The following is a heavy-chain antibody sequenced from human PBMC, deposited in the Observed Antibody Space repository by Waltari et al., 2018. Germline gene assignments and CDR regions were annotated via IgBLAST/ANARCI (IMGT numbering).Heavy chain of an antibody. Sequence: QVQLVESGGGVVQPGRSLSRSCAASGFTFSSYAMHWVRQAPGKGLEWVAVISYGGSNKYYTDSVKGRFTISRDNSKNTLYLQMNSLRAEDTAVYYCARDKDGDYYFDYWGQGTLVTVSS. CDR1: GFTFSSYA. J-gene: IGHJ4*02. CDR3: ARDKDGDYYFDY. V-gene: IGHV3-30-3*01. CDR2: ISYGGSNK. D-gene: IGHD2-21*02.